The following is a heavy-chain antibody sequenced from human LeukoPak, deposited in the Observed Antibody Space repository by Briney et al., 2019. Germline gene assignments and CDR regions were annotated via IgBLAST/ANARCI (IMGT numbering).Heavy chain of an antibody. D-gene: IGHD3-3*01. Sequence: GGSLRLSCAASGFTFSSYGMSWVRQAPGKGLEWVSAISGSGGSTYYADSVKGRFTISRDNSKNTLYLQMNSLRAEDTAVYYCAKDSVRGLGYYRKTGRGAFDIWGQGTMVTVSS. CDR2: ISGSGGST. CDR1: GFTFSSYG. J-gene: IGHJ3*02. V-gene: IGHV3-23*01. CDR3: AKDSVRGLGYYRKTGRGAFDI.